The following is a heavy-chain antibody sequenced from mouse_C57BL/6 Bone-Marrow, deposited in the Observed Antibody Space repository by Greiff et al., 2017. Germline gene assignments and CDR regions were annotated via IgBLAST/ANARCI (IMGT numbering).Heavy chain of an antibody. CDR3: ASYYYGSTYYFDY. V-gene: IGHV1-61*01. Sequence: QVQLQQPGAELVRPGSSVKLSCKASGYTFTRYWMDWVKQRPGQGLEWIGNIYPSDSETHYNQKFKDKATLTVDKSSSTAYMQLSSLTSEDSAVYYCASYYYGSTYYFDYWGQGTTLTVSS. D-gene: IGHD1-1*01. J-gene: IGHJ2*01. CDR1: GYTFTRYW. CDR2: IYPSDSET.